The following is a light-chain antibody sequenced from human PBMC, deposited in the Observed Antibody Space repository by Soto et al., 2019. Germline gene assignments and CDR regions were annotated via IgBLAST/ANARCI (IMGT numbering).Light chain of an antibody. CDR2: SNS. CDR3: AAWDDSLNGHVV. V-gene: IGLV1-44*01. CDR1: NSNIGKNT. J-gene: IGLJ2*01. Sequence: QAVVTQPPSASGTPGQRLSISCSGNNSNIGKNTVNWYQQLPRTAPKLLIYSNSQRPSGVPDRFSGSKSGTSASLAISGLQSEDEADYYCAAWDDSLNGHVVFGGGTKVTVL.